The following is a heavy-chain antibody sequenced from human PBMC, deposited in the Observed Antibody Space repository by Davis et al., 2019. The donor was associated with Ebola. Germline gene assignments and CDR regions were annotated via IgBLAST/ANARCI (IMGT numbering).Heavy chain of an antibody. CDR3: ARGEQWLVQDY. CDR2: INAGNGNT. CDR1: GFTLTSYA. D-gene: IGHD6-19*01. J-gene: IGHJ4*02. Sequence: ASVKVSCKASGFTLTSYAMHWVRQAPGQRLEWMGWINAGNGNTKYSQKFQGRVTITRDTSASTAYMELSSLRSEDTAVYYCARGEQWLVQDYWGQGTLVTVSS. V-gene: IGHV1-3*01.